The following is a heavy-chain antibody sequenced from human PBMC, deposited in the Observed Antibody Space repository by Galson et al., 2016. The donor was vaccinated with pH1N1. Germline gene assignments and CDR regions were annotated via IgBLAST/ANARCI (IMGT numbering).Heavy chain of an antibody. V-gene: IGHV3-7*03. CDR2: IKQDGSEK. CDR1: GFTYSSYA. CDR3: VRAIGIQYSY. J-gene: IGHJ4*02. Sequence: SLRLSCAASGFTYSSYAMSWVRQAPGKGLEWVANIKQDGSEKYYVDSVKGRFNISRDNAKNSVYLQMNGLSAEDTAVHYCVRAIGIQYSYWGQGTLVTVSS. D-gene: IGHD2-15*01.